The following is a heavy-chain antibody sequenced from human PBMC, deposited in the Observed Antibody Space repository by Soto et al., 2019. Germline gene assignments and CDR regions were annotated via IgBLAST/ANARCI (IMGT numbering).Heavy chain of an antibody. V-gene: IGHV3-23*01. J-gene: IGHJ5*02. CDR1: GFTFSSYA. CDR2: ISGSGGST. D-gene: IGHD2-15*01. CDR3: AKERGYGVVAALNWFDP. Sequence: LRLPCAASGFTFSSYAMSWVRQAPGKGLEWVSAISGSGGSTYYADSVKGRFTISRDNSKNTLYLQMNSLRAEDTAVYYCAKERGYGVVAALNWFDPWGQGTLVTVSS.